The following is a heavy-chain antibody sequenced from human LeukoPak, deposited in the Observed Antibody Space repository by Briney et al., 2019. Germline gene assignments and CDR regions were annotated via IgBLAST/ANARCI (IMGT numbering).Heavy chain of an antibody. CDR1: GFTFSSYG. D-gene: IGHD3-16*02. CDR3: AREGRYRNWFDP. Sequence: GGSLRLSCAASGFTFSSYGMHWVRQAPGKGLEWVAFIRYDGSNKYYADSVKGRFTISRDNSKNTLYLQMNSLRAEDTAVYYCAREGRYRNWFDPWGQGTLVTVSS. CDR2: IRYDGSNK. J-gene: IGHJ5*02. V-gene: IGHV3-30*02.